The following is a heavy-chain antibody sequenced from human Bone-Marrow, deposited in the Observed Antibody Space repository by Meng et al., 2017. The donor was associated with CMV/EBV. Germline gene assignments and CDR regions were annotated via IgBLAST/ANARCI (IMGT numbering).Heavy chain of an antibody. Sequence: GSSWVRQARERGLEWMGWISAYKGNINYAEKYQGRVTMTTETSTSKAYMELRSLRSDETETYYCARDFASSVVNTPHYYFHGLGVWGQGTTVTVSS. CDR3: ARDFASSVVNTPHYYFHGLGV. J-gene: IGHJ6*02. V-gene: IGHV1-18*01. CDR2: ISAYKGNI. D-gene: IGHD2-21*01. CDR1: G.